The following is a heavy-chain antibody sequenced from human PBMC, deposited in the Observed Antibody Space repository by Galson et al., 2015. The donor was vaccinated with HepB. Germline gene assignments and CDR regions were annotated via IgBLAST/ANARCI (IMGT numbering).Heavy chain of an antibody. Sequence: SVKVSCKASGGTFSSYAISWVRQAPGQGLEWMGGIIPIFGTANYAQKFQGRVTIAADESTSTAYMELNSLRAEDTAVYYCASLEGGEHDSSGYYWGQGTLVTVSS. CDR3: ASLEGGEHDSSGYY. V-gene: IGHV1-69*13. CDR1: GGTFSSYA. J-gene: IGHJ4*02. CDR2: IIPIFGTA. D-gene: IGHD3-22*01.